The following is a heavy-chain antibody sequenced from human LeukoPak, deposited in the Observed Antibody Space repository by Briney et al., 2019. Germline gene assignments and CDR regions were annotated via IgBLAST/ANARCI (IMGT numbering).Heavy chain of an antibody. CDR1: GFTFSTYS. CDR3: ARDFLRSGYFDY. V-gene: IGHV3-48*01. J-gene: IGHJ4*02. CDR2: ISSTGNIV. Sequence: GGSLRLSCAASGFTFSTYSMTWVRQAPGKGLEWVSYISSTGNIVYYADSVKGRFTISRDNAKNSLYLQMNSLRADGTAVYYCARDFLRSGYFDYWAQGTLVTVSS. D-gene: IGHD3-3*01.